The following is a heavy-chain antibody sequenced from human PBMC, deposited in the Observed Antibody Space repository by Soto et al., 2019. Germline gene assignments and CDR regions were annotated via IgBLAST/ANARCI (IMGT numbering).Heavy chain of an antibody. CDR3: PKDQYLLLTPGFNWFDT. J-gene: IGHJ5*02. CDR2: ISGSGGST. V-gene: IGHV3-23*01. CDR1: GFTFSSYA. Sequence: PGGSLRLSCAASGFTFSSYAMSWVRQAPGKGLEWVSAISGSGGSTYYADSVKGRFTISRDNSKNTLYLQMSSLRAEDTALYYGPKDQYLLLTPGFNWFDTWGQATLVTVSS. D-gene: IGHD2-2*01.